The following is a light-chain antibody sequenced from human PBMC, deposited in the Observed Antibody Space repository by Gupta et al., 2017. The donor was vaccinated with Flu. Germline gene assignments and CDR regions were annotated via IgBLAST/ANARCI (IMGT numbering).Light chain of an antibody. Sequence: EIVLTQSPGTLSLSPGERATLSCRASQSVSNFYLAWYQQKPGQAPRLLISGPSSRATGIPDRFSASGFGTDFTLTISRLEPEDFAVYYCQQYGDSPHTFGQGTKLEIK. J-gene: IGKJ2*01. CDR3: QQYGDSPHT. CDR2: GPS. V-gene: IGKV3-20*01. CDR1: QSVSNFY.